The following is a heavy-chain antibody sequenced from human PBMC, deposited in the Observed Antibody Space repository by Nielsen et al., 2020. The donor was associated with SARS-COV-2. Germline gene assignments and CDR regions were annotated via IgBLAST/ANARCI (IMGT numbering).Heavy chain of an antibody. J-gene: IGHJ3*02. Sequence: ASVKVSCKASGYTFTSYGISWVRQAPGQGLEWMGIINPSGGSTSYAQKFQGRVTMTRDTSTSTVYMELSSLRSEDTAVYYCAAPYCSSTSCYDAFDIWGQGTMVTVSS. V-gene: IGHV1-46*01. CDR1: GYTFTSYG. CDR2: INPSGGST. D-gene: IGHD2-2*01. CDR3: AAPYCSSTSCYDAFDI.